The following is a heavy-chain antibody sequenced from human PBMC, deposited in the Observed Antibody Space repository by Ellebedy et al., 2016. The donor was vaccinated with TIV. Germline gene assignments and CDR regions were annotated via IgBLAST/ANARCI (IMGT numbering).Heavy chain of an antibody. CDR3: ARDPGVFRHWFDP. Sequence: PGGSLRLSCAASGFTFGSYWMSWVRQPPGKGLEWVATIKQDGSEKYYVDSVKGRFTIPIDNAKNSLYLQTNSLRAEDTAVYYCARDPGVFRHWFDPWGQGTLVTVSS. CDR1: GFTFGSYW. D-gene: IGHD3-16*01. J-gene: IGHJ5*02. CDR2: IKQDGSEK. V-gene: IGHV3-7*01.